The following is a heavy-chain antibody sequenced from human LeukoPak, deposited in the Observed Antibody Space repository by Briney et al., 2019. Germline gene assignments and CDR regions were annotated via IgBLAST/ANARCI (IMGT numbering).Heavy chain of an antibody. CDR2: IYPGDPDT. CDR3: ARRRAAVTGSSWFDP. CDR1: GYSFTSYW. Sequence: GESLKISCKGSGYSFTSYWIGWVRQMPGKGLEWMGIIYPGDPDTRYSPSFQCQVTFSADKSISTAYLKWSSLKASDTAMYYCARRRAAVTGSSWFDPWGQGTLVTVSS. V-gene: IGHV5-51*01. D-gene: IGHD6-13*01. J-gene: IGHJ5*02.